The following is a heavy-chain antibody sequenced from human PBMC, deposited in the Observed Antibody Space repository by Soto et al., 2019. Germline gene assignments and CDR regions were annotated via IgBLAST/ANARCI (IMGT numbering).Heavy chain of an antibody. D-gene: IGHD1-1*01. CDR3: ARDPSTGTTTPNWFDP. Sequence: SVKVSCKASGGTFSSYAISWVRQAPGQGLEWMGGIIPIFGTANYAQKFQGRVTITADESTSTAYMELSSLRSEDTAVYYCARDPSTGTTTPNWFDPWGQGTLVTVSS. CDR2: IIPIFGTA. J-gene: IGHJ5*02. CDR1: GGTFSSYA. V-gene: IGHV1-69*13.